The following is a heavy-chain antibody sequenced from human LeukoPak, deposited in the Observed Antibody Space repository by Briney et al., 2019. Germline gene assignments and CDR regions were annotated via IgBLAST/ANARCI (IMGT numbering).Heavy chain of an antibody. J-gene: IGHJ4*02. V-gene: IGHV4-59*11. D-gene: IGHD2-8*01. CDR2: RYHNGNS. Sequence: SETLSLTCNVSGVSISSHYWSWLRQPPGKGLEWIGYRYHNGNSNYNPSLRSRVAVSIDMSKSQVSLSLNSVTAADTAVYYCARMVFGIMTGYYHDSWGQGTLVTVSS. CDR1: GVSISSHY. CDR3: ARMVFGIMTGYYHDS.